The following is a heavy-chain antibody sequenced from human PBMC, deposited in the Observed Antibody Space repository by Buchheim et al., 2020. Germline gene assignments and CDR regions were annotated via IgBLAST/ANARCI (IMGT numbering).Heavy chain of an antibody. Sequence: EVQLLESGGGLVQPGGSLRLSCAASGFTFSSYAMSWVRQAPGKGLEWVSAISGSGGSTYYADSVKGRFTISRDTSKTTLYVQMNSLRAEDTAIYYCAKEGDYYRPYSRGHFDYWGQGTL. CDR3: AKEGDYYRPYSRGHFDY. CDR2: ISGSGGST. J-gene: IGHJ4*02. V-gene: IGHV3-23*01. CDR1: GFTFSSYA. D-gene: IGHD3-22*01.